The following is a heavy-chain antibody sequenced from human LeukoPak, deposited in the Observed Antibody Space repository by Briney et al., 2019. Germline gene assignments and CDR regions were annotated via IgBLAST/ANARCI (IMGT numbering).Heavy chain of an antibody. CDR2: ISGSGGST. CDR1: GFTFSSYA. Sequence: AGGSLRLSCAASGFTFSSYAKSWVRQAPGKGLEWVSAISGSGGSTYYADSVKGRFTISRDNSKNTLYLQMNSLRAEDTAVYYCAKGLRGYLEWLLYAYYFDYWGQGTLVTVSS. D-gene: IGHD3-3*01. V-gene: IGHV3-23*01. J-gene: IGHJ4*02. CDR3: AKGLRGYLEWLLYAYYFDY.